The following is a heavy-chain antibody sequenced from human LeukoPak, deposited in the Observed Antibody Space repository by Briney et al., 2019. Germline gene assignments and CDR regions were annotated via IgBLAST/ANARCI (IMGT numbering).Heavy chain of an antibody. V-gene: IGHV3-30*03. CDR2: ISYDGSNK. D-gene: IGHD4-17*01. CDR1: GFTFCSYG. J-gene: IGHJ4*02. CDR3: AREREANYGDYDY. Sequence: GGSLRLSCAASGFTFCSYGMHWVRQAPGKGLEWVAVISYDGSNKYYADSVKGRFTISRDNSKNTLYLQMNSLRAEDTAVYYCAREREANYGDYDYRGQGTLVTVSS.